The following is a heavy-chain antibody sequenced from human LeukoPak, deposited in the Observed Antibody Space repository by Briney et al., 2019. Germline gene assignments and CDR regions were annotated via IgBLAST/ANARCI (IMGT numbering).Heavy chain of an antibody. CDR1: GFTFDDYA. D-gene: IGHD1-26*01. Sequence: PGGSLRLSCVASGFTFDDYAMHWVRQAPGKGLEWVSGISWNSGSIGYADSVKGRFTISRDNAKNSLYLQMNSLRAEDTALYYCAKAPKWGYQSNGAYYFYYWGQGTLVTVSS. CDR2: ISWNSGSI. V-gene: IGHV3-9*01. CDR3: AKAPKWGYQSNGAYYFYY. J-gene: IGHJ4*02.